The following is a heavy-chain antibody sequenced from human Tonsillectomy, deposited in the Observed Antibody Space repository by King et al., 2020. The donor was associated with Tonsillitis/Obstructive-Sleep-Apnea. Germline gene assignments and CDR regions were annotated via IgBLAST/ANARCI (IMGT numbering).Heavy chain of an antibody. J-gene: IGHJ4*02. CDR3: TPEGTGFGS. V-gene: IGHV3-73*01. D-gene: IGHD1-1*01. CDR1: GFTFSASS. CDR2: IRSTAYTYAT. Sequence: VQLVESGGGLVQPGGSLKLSCAASGFTFSASSMHWVRQASGKGLEWVGRIRSTAYTYATAYAASLKGRFIISRDDSKNTAYLQINSLKTEDPAVYYCTPEGTGFGSWGQGTLVTVSS.